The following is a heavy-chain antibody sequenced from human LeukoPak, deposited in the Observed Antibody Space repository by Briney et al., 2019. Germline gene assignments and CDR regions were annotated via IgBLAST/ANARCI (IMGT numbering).Heavy chain of an antibody. J-gene: IGHJ5*02. CDR1: GGSFSAYY. Sequence: PSETLSLTCAVYGGSFSAYYWSWIRQPPGKGLEWIGEINHSGSTYYNPSLKSRVTISVDRSKNQFSLKLSSVTAADTAVYYCARAFTTMNWFDPWGQGTLVTVSS. CDR2: INHSGST. D-gene: IGHD3-10*01. CDR3: ARAFTTMNWFDP. V-gene: IGHV4-34*01.